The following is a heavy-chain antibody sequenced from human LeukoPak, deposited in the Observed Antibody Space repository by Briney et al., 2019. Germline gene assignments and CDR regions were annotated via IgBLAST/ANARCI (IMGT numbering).Heavy chain of an antibody. CDR3: ARTRGGYDFWSGYLKYFDY. V-gene: IGHV4-59*11. Sequence: SETLSLTCTVSGGSISSHYWSWIRQPPGKGLEWIGYIYYSGSTNYNPSLKSRVTISVDTSKNQFSLKPSSVTAADTAVYYCARTRGGYDFWSGYLKYFDYWGQGTLVTVSS. D-gene: IGHD3-3*01. CDR1: GGSISSHY. CDR2: IYYSGST. J-gene: IGHJ4*02.